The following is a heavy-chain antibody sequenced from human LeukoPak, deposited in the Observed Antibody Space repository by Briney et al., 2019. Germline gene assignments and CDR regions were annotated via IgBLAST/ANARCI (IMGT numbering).Heavy chain of an antibody. D-gene: IGHD3-16*02. J-gene: IGHJ4*02. CDR2: INHSGST. Sequence: PSESLSLTCAVYGGSFSSYYWSWVRQPPGKGLEWIGEINHSGSTNYNPSLKSRGTITVGKPKNQSSMKLSSVTAADTAVYYCARDISMFGGVITDYWGQGTLVTVSS. V-gene: IGHV4-34*01. CDR1: GGSFSSYY. CDR3: ARDISMFGGVITDY.